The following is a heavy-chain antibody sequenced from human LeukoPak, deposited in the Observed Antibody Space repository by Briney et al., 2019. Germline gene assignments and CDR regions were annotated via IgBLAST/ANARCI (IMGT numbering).Heavy chain of an antibody. CDR3: ARGGFQGLDV. Sequence: GGSLRLSCAPSGFTYSSYTMKWVRKAPGKGLEWVSSISSSSSYIYSADSVKGRFTISRDNAKNSLYLQMNSLRAEDTAMYYCARGGFQGLDVWGQGTTVSVSS. V-gene: IGHV3-21*01. J-gene: IGHJ6*02. CDR1: GFTYSSYT. CDR2: ISSSSSYI.